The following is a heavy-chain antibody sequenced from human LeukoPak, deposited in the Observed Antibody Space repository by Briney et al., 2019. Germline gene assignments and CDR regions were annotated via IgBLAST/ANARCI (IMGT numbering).Heavy chain of an antibody. CDR2: IYTSGST. CDR1: GGSISSGSYY. D-gene: IGHD5-18*01. Sequence: SQTLSLTCTVSGGSISSGSYYWSWIRQPAGKGLEWIGRIYTSGSTNYNPSLKSRVTISVDTSKNQFSLKLSFVTAADTAVYYCARDTAMVSLDYWGQGTLVTVSS. V-gene: IGHV4-61*02. J-gene: IGHJ4*02. CDR3: ARDTAMVSLDY.